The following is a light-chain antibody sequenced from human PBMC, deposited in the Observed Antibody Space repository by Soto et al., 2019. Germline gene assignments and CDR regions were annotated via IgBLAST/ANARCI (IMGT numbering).Light chain of an antibody. J-gene: IGLJ2*01. Sequence: NFMLTQPHSVSESPGKTVTISCTRSSGSIASNYVQWYQQRPGSAPTTVIYEDNQRPSGVPDRFSGSIDSSSNSASLTISGLKTDDEADYYFQSYDSSNQVFGGGTKLTVL. CDR3: QSYDSSNQV. V-gene: IGLV6-57*04. CDR2: EDN. CDR1: SGSIASNY.